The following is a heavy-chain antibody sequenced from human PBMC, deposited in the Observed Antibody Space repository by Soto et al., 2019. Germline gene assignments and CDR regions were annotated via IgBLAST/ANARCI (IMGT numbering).Heavy chain of an antibody. J-gene: IGHJ4*02. Sequence: QVQLVQSGAEVKKPGSSVKVSCKASGGIFSTYAISWLRQAPGQGLEWMGGIIPIFGTPNYAQRFQGRVTITADECTRTAYRELSRLRSEDTAVYYCARDRDDYGSGNYYNRIDFWGQGTLVTVSS. V-gene: IGHV1-69*01. D-gene: IGHD3-10*01. CDR1: GGIFSTYA. CDR3: ARDRDDYGSGNYYNRIDF. CDR2: IIPIFGTP.